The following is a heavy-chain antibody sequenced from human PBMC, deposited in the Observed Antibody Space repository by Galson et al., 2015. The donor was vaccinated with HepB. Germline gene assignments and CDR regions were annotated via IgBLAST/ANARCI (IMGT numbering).Heavy chain of an antibody. Sequence: SVKVSCKASGYTFTSYGISWVRQAPGQGLEWMGWISAYNGNTNYAQKLQGRVTMTTDTSTSTAYMELRSLRSDDTAVYYCAREAKYYYGSGSYYIFDPWGQGTLVTVSS. J-gene: IGHJ5*02. D-gene: IGHD3-10*01. CDR2: ISAYNGNT. V-gene: IGHV1-18*04. CDR3: AREAKYYYGSGSYYIFDP. CDR1: GYTFTSYG.